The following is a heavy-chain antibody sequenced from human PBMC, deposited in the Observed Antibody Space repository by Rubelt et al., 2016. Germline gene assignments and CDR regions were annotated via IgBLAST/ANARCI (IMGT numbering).Heavy chain of an antibody. CDR1: GYTFTSYY. CDR3: ARAASTVTTLLDLGY. D-gene: IGHD4-17*01. V-gene: IGHV1-46*01. CDR2: LNPSGGSP. Sequence: QVQLVQSGAEVKKPGASVKVSCKASGYTFTSYYMHWVRQAPGQGLEWMGILNPSGGSPSYAQKFQGRVTMTRDTSTSTVYMELSSLRSEDTAVYYCARAASTVTTLLDLGYWGQGTLVTVSS. J-gene: IGHJ4*02.